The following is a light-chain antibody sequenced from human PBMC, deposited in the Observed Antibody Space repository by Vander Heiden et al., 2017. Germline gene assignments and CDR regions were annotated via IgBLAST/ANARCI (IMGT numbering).Light chain of an antibody. V-gene: IGKV3-20*01. J-gene: IGKJ1*01. CDR1: QSVSSAY. CDR2: GAS. CDR3: QHYGSPPWT. Sequence: EIVFAPSPGPLSLSPGERATLSCRASQSVSSAYVAWYQQKPGQPPRLLIYGASSRATGIQDRCSGSESGTDCILIISRVEPEYAVVYYWQHYGSPPWTFGQGTKVEIK.